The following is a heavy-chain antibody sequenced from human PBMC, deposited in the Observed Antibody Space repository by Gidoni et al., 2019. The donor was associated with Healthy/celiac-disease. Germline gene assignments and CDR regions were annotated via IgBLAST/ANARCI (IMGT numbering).Heavy chain of an antibody. Sequence: QVRQVEPGGGGVQPGRSLRLSCAASGFTLSSYAMNWVRQAQGKGLEGVAVISYDGSNTYYADSVKGRFTIARDNSQNTLYLQMNSLRAEHTAVYYCARDSKYSSCYPRHDYWFDPWGQGTLVTVSS. J-gene: IGHJ5*02. D-gene: IGHD3-22*01. V-gene: IGHV3-30-3*01. CDR3: ARDSKYSSCYPRHDYWFDP. CDR1: GFTLSSYA. CDR2: ISYDGSNT.